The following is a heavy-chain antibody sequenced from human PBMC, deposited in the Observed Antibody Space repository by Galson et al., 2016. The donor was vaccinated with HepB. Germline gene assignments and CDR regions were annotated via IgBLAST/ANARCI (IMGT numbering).Heavy chain of an antibody. CDR1: GFTFSRYG. Sequence: SLRLSCAASGFTFSRYGMHWVRQAPGKGLEWVALIWSDGSNKYYADSVKGRFTISRDNSKNTLYLQMNSLRAEDTAVYYCAREGVGIAVAATAFDYWGQGTLVTVSS. CDR3: AREGVGIAVAATAFDY. CDR2: IWSDGSNK. D-gene: IGHD6-19*01. V-gene: IGHV3-33*01. J-gene: IGHJ4*02.